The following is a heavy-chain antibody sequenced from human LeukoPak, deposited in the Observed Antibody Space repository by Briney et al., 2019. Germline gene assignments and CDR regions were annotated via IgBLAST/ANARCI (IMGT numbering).Heavy chain of an antibody. V-gene: IGHV4-30-4*08. CDR3: ARAGSYYDFWSGRGAFDI. J-gene: IGHJ3*02. Sequence: PSETLSLTCTVSDGSISSGDYYWSWIRQPPGKGLEWIGYIYYSGSTYYNPSLKSRVTISVDTSKNQFSLKLSSVTAADTAVYYCARAGSYYDFWSGRGAFDIWGQGTMVTVSS. CDR2: IYYSGST. D-gene: IGHD3-3*01. CDR1: DGSISSGDYY.